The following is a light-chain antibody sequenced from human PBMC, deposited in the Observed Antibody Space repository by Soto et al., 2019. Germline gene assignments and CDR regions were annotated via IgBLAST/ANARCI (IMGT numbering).Light chain of an antibody. J-gene: IGKJ1*01. CDR3: QQYGSSPQT. V-gene: IGKV3-20*01. Sequence: EFVLTQSPGTLSLSPGERATLSCRASQTVRNNYLAWYQQKPGQAPRLLIYDASSRATGIPDRFTGSGSGTDFTLTISRLEPEDFAVYYRQQYGSSPQTFGQGTKVDIK. CDR2: DAS. CDR1: QTVRNNY.